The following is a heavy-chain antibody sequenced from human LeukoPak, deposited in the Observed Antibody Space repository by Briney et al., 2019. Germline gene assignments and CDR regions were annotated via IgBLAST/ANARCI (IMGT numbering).Heavy chain of an antibody. Sequence: ASVKVSCKASGYTFTSYYMHWVRQATGQGLEWMGWMNPNSGNTGYAQKFQGRVTMTRNTSISTAYMELSSLRSEDTAVYYCARVDVAYYDSSSQPFDYWGQGTLVTVSS. CDR2: MNPNSGNT. J-gene: IGHJ4*02. CDR1: GYTFTSYY. V-gene: IGHV1-8*02. CDR3: ARVDVAYYDSSSQPFDY. D-gene: IGHD3-22*01.